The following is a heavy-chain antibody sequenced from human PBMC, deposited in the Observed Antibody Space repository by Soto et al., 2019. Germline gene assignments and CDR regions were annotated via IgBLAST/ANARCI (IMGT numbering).Heavy chain of an antibody. D-gene: IGHD3-16*01. V-gene: IGHV1-69*08. Sequence: QVQLVQSGAEVKKPGSSVRVSCKASGTIFSSYTISWVRQAPGQGLEWMGRIIPILGETNSAQKFQDRVTLTADKSTNTAYMELNSLRLEEPAVYYCARGLGGRMDDWGQGTTVTVSS. CDR3: ARGLGGRMDD. CDR1: GTIFSSYT. CDR2: IIPILGET. J-gene: IGHJ6*02.